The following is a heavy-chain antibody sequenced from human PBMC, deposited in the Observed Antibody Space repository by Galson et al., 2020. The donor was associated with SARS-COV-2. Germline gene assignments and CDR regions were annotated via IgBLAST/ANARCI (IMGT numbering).Heavy chain of an antibody. Sequence: GESLKISCAASGFTFSSYSMNWVRQAPGKGLEWVSYISSSSSTIYYADSVKGRFTISRDNAKNSLYLQMNSLRDEDTAVYYCARGGDILTGYYIHYYYGMDVWGQGTTVTVSS. CDR1: GFTFSSYS. D-gene: IGHD3-9*01. CDR2: ISSSSSTI. J-gene: IGHJ6*02. CDR3: ARGGDILTGYYIHYYYGMDV. V-gene: IGHV3-48*02.